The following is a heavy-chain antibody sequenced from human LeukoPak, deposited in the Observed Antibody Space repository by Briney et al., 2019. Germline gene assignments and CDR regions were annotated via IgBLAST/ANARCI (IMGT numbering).Heavy chain of an antibody. J-gene: IGHJ6*03. Sequence: GGSLRLSCAASGFTFSNYTMSWVRQAPGKGLEWVSSISSSSSTIYYADSVKGRFTISRDNAKNSLYLQMNSLRAEDTAVYYCTREGYQLLSGGNYYYYMDVWGKGTTVTVSS. CDR1: GFTFSNYT. V-gene: IGHV3-48*04. CDR2: ISSSSSTI. D-gene: IGHD2-2*01. CDR3: TREGYQLLSGGNYYYYMDV.